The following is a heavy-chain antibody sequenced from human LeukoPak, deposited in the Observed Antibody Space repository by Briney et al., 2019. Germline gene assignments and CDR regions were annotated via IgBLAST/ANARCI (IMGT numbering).Heavy chain of an antibody. D-gene: IGHD2-21*02. CDR1: GFTFSSYA. V-gene: IGHV3-30-3*01. CDR2: ISYDGSNK. CDR3: ARGRQVGGDSSGMNY. Sequence: GGSLRLSCAASGFTFSSYAMHWVRQAPGKGLEWVAVISYDGSNKYYADSVKGRFTISRDNAKNSLYLQMNSLRAEDTAVYYCARGRQVGGDSSGMNYWGQGTLVTVSS. J-gene: IGHJ4*02.